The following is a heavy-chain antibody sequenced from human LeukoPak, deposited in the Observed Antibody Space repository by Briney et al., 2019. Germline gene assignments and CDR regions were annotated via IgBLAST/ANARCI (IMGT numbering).Heavy chain of an antibody. CDR1: GFTFSSYW. V-gene: IGHV3-30*03. Sequence: GGSLRFSCAASGFTFSSYWMSWVRQAPGKGLEWVTVISYHARDQFYADSVKGRFTVSRDNSRNTLYLQMNSLRTEDSAVYYCAAQPCINGICYLDYWGQGTLVTVSS. CDR3: AAQPCINGICYLDY. J-gene: IGHJ4*02. CDR2: ISYHARDQ. D-gene: IGHD2-8*01.